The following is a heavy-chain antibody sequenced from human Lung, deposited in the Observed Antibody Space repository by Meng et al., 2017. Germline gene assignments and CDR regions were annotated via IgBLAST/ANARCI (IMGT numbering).Heavy chain of an antibody. CDR3: ARHETRGWPRSIVGCDH. J-gene: IGHJ4*01. Sequence: QVQLQQWGAGLLKPSETLSLTCSVPGGSISSSNDFWGWIRQPPGKGLEWIAIIHYSGTTFYTPSLKSRVTISVDTSKNQFSLRLTSVTAADTGIYFCARHETRGWPRSIVGCDHWGHGTLVTVSS. CDR2: IHYSGTT. V-gene: IGHV4-39*01. D-gene: IGHD1-26*01. CDR1: GGSISSSNDF.